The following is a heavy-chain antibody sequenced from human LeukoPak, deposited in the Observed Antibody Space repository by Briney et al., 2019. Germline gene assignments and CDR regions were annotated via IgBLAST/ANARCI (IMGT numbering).Heavy chain of an antibody. V-gene: IGHV5-51*01. J-gene: IGHJ1*01. CDR2: IYPGDSDT. D-gene: IGHD3-10*01. CDR3: ARCPSPSGVEYFQR. Sequence: LGESLKISCKGSGYSFTSYWIGWVRQMPGKGLEWMGIIYPGDSDTRYSPSFQGQVAISADKSISTAYLQWSSLKASDTAMYYCARCPSPSGVEYFQRWGQGTLVTVSS. CDR1: GYSFTSYW.